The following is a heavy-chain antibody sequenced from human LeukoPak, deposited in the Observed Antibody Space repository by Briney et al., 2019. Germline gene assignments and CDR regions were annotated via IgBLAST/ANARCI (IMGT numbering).Heavy chain of an antibody. Sequence: GGSLRLSCAASGFTVSSNYMSWVRQAPGKGLEWVSVIYSGGSTYYADSVKGRFTISRDNSKNTLYLQMNSLRAEDTAVYYRARDGNGDYGFDYWGQGTLVTVSS. D-gene: IGHD4-17*01. CDR2: IYSGGST. V-gene: IGHV3-53*01. CDR1: GFTVSSNY. CDR3: ARDGNGDYGFDY. J-gene: IGHJ4*02.